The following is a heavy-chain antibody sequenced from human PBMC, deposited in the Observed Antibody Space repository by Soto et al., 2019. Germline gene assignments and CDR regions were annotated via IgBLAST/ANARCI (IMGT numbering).Heavy chain of an antibody. CDR3: ASFYGDYVY. Sequence: PGGSLRLSCAASGFTFSDYYMSWIRQAPGKGLEWVSYISSRSSYTDYADSVKGRFTISRDNAKNSLYLQMNSLRAEDTAVYYCASFYGDYVYWGQGTLVTVSS. J-gene: IGHJ4*02. CDR1: GFTFSDYY. CDR2: ISSRSSYT. V-gene: IGHV3-11*06. D-gene: IGHD4-17*01.